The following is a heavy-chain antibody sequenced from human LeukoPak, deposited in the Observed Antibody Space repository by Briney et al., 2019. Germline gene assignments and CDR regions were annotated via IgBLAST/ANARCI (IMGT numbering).Heavy chain of an antibody. D-gene: IGHD2-2*01. V-gene: IGHV4-59*01. Sequence: PSETLPLTCTVSGGSISSYYWSWLRQPPGEGLEWIGYIYYSGSTNFNPSLKSRVTISVDTSKNQYSLKLSSVTAADTAVYYCARVDCSSTSCYQNRYYFDYWGQGTLVTVSS. CDR2: IYYSGST. CDR3: ARVDCSSTSCYQNRYYFDY. J-gene: IGHJ4*02. CDR1: GGSISSYY.